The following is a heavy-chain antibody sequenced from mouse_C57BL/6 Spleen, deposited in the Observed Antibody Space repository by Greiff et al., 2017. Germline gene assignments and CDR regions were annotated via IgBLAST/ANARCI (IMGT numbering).Heavy chain of an antibody. D-gene: IGHD1-1*01. CDR2: INPSTGGT. CDR1: GYSFTGYY. J-gene: IGHJ1*03. Sequence: VQLQQSGPELVKPGASVKVSCKASGYSFTGYYMNWVKQSPEKSLEWIGEINPSTGGTTYNQKFKAKATLTVDKSSSTAYMQLTSLTSEDSAVYYCARGHYGSSYWYFDVWGTGTTVTVSS. CDR3: ARGHYGSSYWYFDV. V-gene: IGHV1-42*01.